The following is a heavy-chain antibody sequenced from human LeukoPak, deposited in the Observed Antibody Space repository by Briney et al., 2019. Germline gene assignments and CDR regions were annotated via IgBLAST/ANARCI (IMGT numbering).Heavy chain of an antibody. Sequence: GGSLRLSCAASGFTFGSYWMHWVRQAPGKGLVWVSRINSDGSSTSYADSVKGRFTISRDNAKNTLYLQMNSLRAEDTAVYYCARTYYYDSSGYYNYYYMDVWGKGTTVTVSS. CDR1: GFTFGSYW. D-gene: IGHD3-22*01. CDR2: INSDGSST. V-gene: IGHV3-74*01. J-gene: IGHJ6*03. CDR3: ARTYYYDSSGYYNYYYMDV.